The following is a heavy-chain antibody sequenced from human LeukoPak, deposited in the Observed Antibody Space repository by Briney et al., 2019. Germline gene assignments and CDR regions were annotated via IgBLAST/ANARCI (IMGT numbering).Heavy chain of an antibody. J-gene: IGHJ4*02. CDR3: ARECIDGYYESSGYDL. V-gene: IGHV3-7*01. Sequence: PGGSLRLSCAASGFSLSGYWMTWVRQAPGKGPEWVANIKDDGSRKHDVDSARGRFTISRDNAKNSLYLDMNSLRAEDTAVYYCARECIDGYYESSGYDLWGQGTLVTVSS. CDR1: GFSLSGYW. CDR2: IKDDGSRK. D-gene: IGHD3-22*01.